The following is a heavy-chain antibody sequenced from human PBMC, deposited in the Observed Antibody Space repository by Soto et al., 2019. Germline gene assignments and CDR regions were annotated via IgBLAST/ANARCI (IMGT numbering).Heavy chain of an antibody. CDR3: ARRDTYYKSSGWFFFDI. D-gene: IGHD6-19*01. J-gene: IGHJ3*02. CDR2: IYYSGST. V-gene: IGHV4-39*01. Sequence: SETLSLTCTVSGGSISSSSYYWGWIRQPPGKGLEWIGSIYYSGSTYYNPSLKSRVTISVDTSKNQFSLKLSSVTAADTAVYYCARRDTYYKSSGWFFFDIWGQGTMVTVSS. CDR1: GGSISSSSYY.